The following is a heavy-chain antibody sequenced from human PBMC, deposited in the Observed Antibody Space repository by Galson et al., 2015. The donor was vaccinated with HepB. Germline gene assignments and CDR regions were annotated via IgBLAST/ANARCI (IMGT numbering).Heavy chain of an antibody. J-gene: IGHJ6*02. CDR2: TYSGDTT. CDR1: GFTVSSNN. Sequence: SLRLSCAASGFTVSSNNMIWVRQVSGKGLEWVSITYSGDTTHYADSVKGRFTISRDNSKNTVYLQMNSLRVEDTAVYYCVREVYCSGGRCFYGMDVWGQGTTVTVSS. V-gene: IGHV3-53*01. CDR3: VREVYCSGGRCFYGMDV. D-gene: IGHD2-15*01.